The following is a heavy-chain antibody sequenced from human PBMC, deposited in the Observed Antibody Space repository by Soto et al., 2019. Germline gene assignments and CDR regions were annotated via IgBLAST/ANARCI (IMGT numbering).Heavy chain of an antibody. V-gene: IGHV3-23*01. CDR1: GFTFSSYA. D-gene: IGHD3-10*01. Sequence: GGSLRLSCAASGFTFSSYAMSWVRQAPGKGLEWVSAISGSGGSTYYADSVEGRFTISRDNSKNTLYLQMNSLRAEDTAVYYCAKDYYYYGSGSYYSYWGQGTLVTVSS. J-gene: IGHJ4*02. CDR2: ISGSGGST. CDR3: AKDYYYYGSGSYYSY.